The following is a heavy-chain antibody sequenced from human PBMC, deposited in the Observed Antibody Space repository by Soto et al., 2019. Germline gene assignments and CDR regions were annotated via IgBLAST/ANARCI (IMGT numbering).Heavy chain of an antibody. CDR1: GGSFSGYY. D-gene: IGHD3-10*01. J-gene: IGHJ4*02. CDR2: INHSGST. V-gene: IGHV4-34*01. Sequence: PSETLSLTCAVYGGSFSGYYWSWIRQPPGKGLEWIGEINHSGSTNYNPSLKSRVTISVDTSKNQFSLKLSSVTAADTAVYYCARWSYYYGSGYPGLLDYWGQGTLVTVSS. CDR3: ARWSYYYGSGYPGLLDY.